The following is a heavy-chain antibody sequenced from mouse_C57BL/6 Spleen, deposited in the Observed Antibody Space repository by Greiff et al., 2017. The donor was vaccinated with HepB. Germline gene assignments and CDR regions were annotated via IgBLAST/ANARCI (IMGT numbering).Heavy chain of an antibody. Sequence: EVQLVESGGGLVQPGGSLKLSCAASGFTFSDYYMYWVRQTPEKRLEWVAYISNGGGSTYYPDTVKGRFTISRDNAKNTLYLQMSRLKSEDTAMYYCARYDYEYYAMDYWGQGTSVTVSS. CDR2: ISNGGGST. V-gene: IGHV5-12*01. CDR3: ARYDYEYYAMDY. CDR1: GFTFSDYY. D-gene: IGHD2-4*01. J-gene: IGHJ4*01.